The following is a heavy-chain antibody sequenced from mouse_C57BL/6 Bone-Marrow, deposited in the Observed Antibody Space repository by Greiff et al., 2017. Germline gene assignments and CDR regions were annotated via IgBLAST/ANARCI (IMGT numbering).Heavy chain of an antibody. Sequence: VQLQQPGAELVRPGSSVKLSCKASGYTFTSYWMDWVKQRPGQGLEWIGNIYPSDSETHYNQKFKDKATLTVDKSSSTAYMQLSSLTSEDSAVYYCARRGPTTVPYYFDYWGQGTTLTVSS. J-gene: IGHJ2*01. CDR3: ARRGPTTVPYYFDY. CDR2: IYPSDSET. CDR1: GYTFTSYW. D-gene: IGHD1-1*01. V-gene: IGHV1-61*01.